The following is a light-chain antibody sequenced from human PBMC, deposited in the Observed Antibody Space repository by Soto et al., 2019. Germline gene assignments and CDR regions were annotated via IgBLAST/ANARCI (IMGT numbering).Light chain of an antibody. CDR3: QQYYSYPRT. CDR1: QGISSY. V-gene: IGKV1-8*01. Sequence: AIRMTQSPSSFSASTGDRVTITCRASQGISSYLAWYQQKPGKSAKHLIFAASTLQSGVPSRFSGSGSGTDFTITISCLQSEDFATYYYQQYYSYPRTFGQGTKVEIK. J-gene: IGKJ1*01. CDR2: AAS.